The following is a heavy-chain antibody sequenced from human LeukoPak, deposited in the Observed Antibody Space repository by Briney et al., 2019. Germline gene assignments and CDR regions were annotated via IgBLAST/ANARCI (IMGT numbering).Heavy chain of an antibody. D-gene: IGHD6-19*01. CDR2: ISGGGGSI. CDR1: GFSFSTYG. Sequence: PGGTLRLSCAAAGFSFSTYGMNWVRQAPGKGLEWVSSISGGGGSIYYADSVKGRFTISRDNSKNTLYLQMNSLRAGDTAVYYCASGEWLVPLFDYWGQGTLVTVSS. CDR3: ASGEWLVPLFDY. J-gene: IGHJ4*02. V-gene: IGHV3-23*01.